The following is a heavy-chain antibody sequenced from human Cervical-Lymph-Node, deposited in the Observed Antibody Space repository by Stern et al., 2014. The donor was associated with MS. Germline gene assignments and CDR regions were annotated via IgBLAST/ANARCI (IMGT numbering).Heavy chain of an antibody. J-gene: IGHJ5*02. D-gene: IGHD4-23*01. CDR3: AREHHGGNFAS. CDR1: GATFSTNA. CDR2: IVPIFGRA. V-gene: IGHV1-69*01. Sequence: VQLVESGAEVRKPGSSVKVSCKASGATFSTNAISWLRQAPGQGPEWMVAIVPIFGRANYVQKLRGRLTITADESASTAYMELRSLRSEDTAVYYCAREHHGGNFASWGQGTLVTVSS.